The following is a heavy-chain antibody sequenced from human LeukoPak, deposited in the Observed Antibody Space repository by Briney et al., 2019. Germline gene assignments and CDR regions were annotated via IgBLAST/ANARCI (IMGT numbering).Heavy chain of an antibody. CDR1: GGSISSYY. CDR2: IYYTGSA. D-gene: IGHD6-13*01. Sequence: PSETLSLTSTVSGGSISSYYWSLIRQPPGKGLEWIGYIYYTGSANYNPSRNGRVAISVDTSKNQFSLKLRSVTAADTAVYYCARGSRLAAAATPGWYFDLWGRGTLVTVSS. CDR3: ARGSRLAAAATPGWYFDL. V-gene: IGHV4-59*01. J-gene: IGHJ2*01.